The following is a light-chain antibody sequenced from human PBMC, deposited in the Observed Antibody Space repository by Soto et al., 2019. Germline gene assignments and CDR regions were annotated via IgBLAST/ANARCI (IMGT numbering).Light chain of an antibody. Sequence: EVVMTQSPATLSVSPGERATLSCRASQSVGTNLAWYQQKPGQAPRLLIYGASTMATGIPARFSGSGSGTEYTLIISSLQSEDFAVYYCEQYDNWPPWTFGQGTKVEVK. CDR2: GAS. CDR3: EQYDNWPPWT. CDR1: QSVGTN. V-gene: IGKV3-15*01. J-gene: IGKJ1*01.